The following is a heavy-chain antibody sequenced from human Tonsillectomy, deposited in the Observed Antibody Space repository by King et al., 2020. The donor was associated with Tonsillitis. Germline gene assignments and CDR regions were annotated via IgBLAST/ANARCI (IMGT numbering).Heavy chain of an antibody. CDR3: ARDERDGYSYYYSGMDV. V-gene: IGHV3-30*04. CDR1: GFTFSNYA. D-gene: IGHD5-24*01. J-gene: IGHJ6*02. Sequence: VQLVESGGGVVQPGRSLRLSCAASGFTFSNYAIHWVRQAPGKGLEWVAVISYDGSNKYYADSVKGRFTISSDNSKNTLYLQMNSLRAEDTAVYYCARDERDGYSYYYSGMDVWGQGTTVTVSS. CDR2: ISYDGSNK.